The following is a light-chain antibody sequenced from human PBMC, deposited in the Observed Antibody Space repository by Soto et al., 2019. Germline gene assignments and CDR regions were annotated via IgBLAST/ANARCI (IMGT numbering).Light chain of an antibody. J-gene: IGKJ1*01. V-gene: IGKV3-20*01. CDR3: QQYAKPPWT. CDR1: QSVSSSS. CDR2: GAS. Sequence: IVLRQSPGTLALSPGERVTLSCRASQSVSSSSLAWYQQKPGQAPRLLIYGASSRVTGIPDRFSGSGSGTDFTLTIARLEPEDFAVYYCQQYAKPPWTFGQGTKVEI.